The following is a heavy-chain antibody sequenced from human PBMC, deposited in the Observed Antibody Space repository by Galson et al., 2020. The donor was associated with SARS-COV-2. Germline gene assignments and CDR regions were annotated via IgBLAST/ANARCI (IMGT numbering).Heavy chain of an antibody. CDR1: GVTFSSYA. CDR3: AKDRGNDYGDQLDY. Sequence: GESLKISCAASGVTFSSYAMSWVRQAPGKGLEWVSAISGSGGSTYYADSVKGRFTISRDNSKNTQYLQMNSLRVEDTAVYYCAKDRGNDYGDQLDYWGQGTLVTVSS. CDR2: ISGSGGST. D-gene: IGHD4-17*01. V-gene: IGHV3-23*01. J-gene: IGHJ4*02.